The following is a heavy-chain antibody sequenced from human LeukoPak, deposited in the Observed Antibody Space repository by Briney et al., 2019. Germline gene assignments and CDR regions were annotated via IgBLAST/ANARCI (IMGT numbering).Heavy chain of an antibody. CDR2: ISSSSSYI. J-gene: IGHJ4*02. D-gene: IGHD3-22*01. CDR3: ARDNDYDSSGYPKFDY. Sequence: GGSLRLSCAASGFTFSSYSMNWVRQAPGKGLEWVPSISSSSSYIYYADSVKGRFTISRDNAKNSLYLQMNSLRAEDTAVYYCARDNDYDSSGYPKFDYWGQGTLVTVSS. CDR1: GFTFSSYS. V-gene: IGHV3-21*01.